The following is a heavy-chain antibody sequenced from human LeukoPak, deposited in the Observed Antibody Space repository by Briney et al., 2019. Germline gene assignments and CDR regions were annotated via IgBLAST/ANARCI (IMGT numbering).Heavy chain of an antibody. CDR2: IYYSGST. V-gene: IGHV4-59*12. D-gene: IGHD3-16*02. CDR3: ATQYGYCYNFDD. J-gene: IGHJ4*02. Sequence: PSETLSLTCTVSGSSISRYYWNWIRQAPGKGLEWIAYIYYSGSTSHNPSLKSRVIISVDTSRNHFYLKLTSVTAADTAVYYCATQYGYCYNFDDWGQGTLVTVS. CDR1: GSSISRYY.